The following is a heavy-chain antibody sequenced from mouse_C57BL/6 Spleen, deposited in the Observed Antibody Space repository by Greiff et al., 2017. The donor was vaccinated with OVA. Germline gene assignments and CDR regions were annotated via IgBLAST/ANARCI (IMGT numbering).Heavy chain of an antibody. Sequence: VQLQQPGAELVKPGASVKLSCKASGYTFTSYWMHWVKQRPGQGLEWIGMIHPNSGSTNYNEKFKSKATLTVDKSSSTAYMQLSSLTSEDSAVYKCARSLRRGYYFDYWGQGTTLTVSS. V-gene: IGHV1-64*01. CDR1: GYTFTSYW. CDR2: IHPNSGST. CDR3: ARSLRRGYYFDY. D-gene: IGHD2-12*01. J-gene: IGHJ2*01.